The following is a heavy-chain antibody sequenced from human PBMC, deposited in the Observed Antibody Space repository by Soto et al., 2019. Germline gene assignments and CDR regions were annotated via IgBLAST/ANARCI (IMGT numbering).Heavy chain of an antibody. Sequence: QVQLVQSGAEVKKPGSSVKVSCKASGGTFSSYTVSWVRQAPGQGLEWMGRIVPILGVPNYAQRFQGRVTITADKGTNTAYLELSSLRSEDTAVYYCARDRYAYGSGSTIDDWGQGTLVTVSS. D-gene: IGHD3-10*01. V-gene: IGHV1-69*08. J-gene: IGHJ4*02. CDR3: ARDRYAYGSGSTIDD. CDR1: GGTFSSYT. CDR2: IVPILGVP.